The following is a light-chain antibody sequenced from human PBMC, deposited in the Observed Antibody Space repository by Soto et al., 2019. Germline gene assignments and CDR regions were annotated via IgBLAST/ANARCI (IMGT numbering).Light chain of an antibody. CDR1: SSDVGGYNY. Sequence: QSVLTQPASVSGSPGQSITISCTGTSSDVGGYNYVSWYQQHPGKAPKLMIYDGSTRPSGVSNRFSGSKSGNTASLTISGLEAEDEADYYCSSYTSSSTYVVFGGGTKVTVL. V-gene: IGLV2-14*01. CDR2: DGS. J-gene: IGLJ2*01. CDR3: SSYTSSSTYVV.